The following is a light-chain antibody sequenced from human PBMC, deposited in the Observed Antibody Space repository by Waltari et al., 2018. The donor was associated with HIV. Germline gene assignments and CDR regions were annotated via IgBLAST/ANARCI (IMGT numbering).Light chain of an antibody. CDR1: SSNIGFNI. V-gene: IGLV1-44*01. J-gene: IGLJ3*02. Sequence: QSVLTQPPSASGTPGQRVTISCSGSSSNIGFNIVNWYQQLPGAAPKLLIYTNSRRPSGVPARFSGSKSGTSASLAISGLQSEDEADYYCAAWDDSLNGLVFGGGTKLTVL. CDR3: AAWDDSLNGLV. CDR2: TNS.